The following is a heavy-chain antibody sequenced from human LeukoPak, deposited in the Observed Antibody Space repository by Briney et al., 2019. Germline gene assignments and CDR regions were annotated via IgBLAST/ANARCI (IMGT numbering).Heavy chain of an antibody. CDR1: GGSFSGYY. D-gene: IGHD6-6*01. CDR3: ASFVLSDAFDI. J-gene: IGHJ3*02. Sequence: KPSETLSLTCAVYGGSFSGYYWSWICQPPGKGLEWIGEINHSGSTNYNPSLKSRVTISVDTSKNQFSLKLSSVTAADTAVYYCASFVLSDAFDIWGQGTMVTVSS. CDR2: INHSGST. V-gene: IGHV4-34*01.